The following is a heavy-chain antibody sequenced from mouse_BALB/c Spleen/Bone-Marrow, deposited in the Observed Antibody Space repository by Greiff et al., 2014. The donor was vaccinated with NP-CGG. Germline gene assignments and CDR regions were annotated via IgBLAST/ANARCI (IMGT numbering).Heavy chain of an antibody. CDR2: IPPGSGTT. J-gene: IGHJ3*01. D-gene: IGHD1-1*01. Sequence: DLVKPGASVKLSCKASGYTFTSYWINWIKQRPGQGLEWIGRIPPGSGTTYYNEMFKGKATLTVDTSSTTAYIQLSSLSSEDSAVYFCARGSYYYGSSSPWFAYWGQGTLDTVSA. CDR3: ARGSYYYGSSSPWFAY. CDR1: GYTFTSYW. V-gene: IGHV1S41*01.